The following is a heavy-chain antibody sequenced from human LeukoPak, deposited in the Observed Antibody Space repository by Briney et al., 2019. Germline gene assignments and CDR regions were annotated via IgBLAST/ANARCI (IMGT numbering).Heavy chain of an antibody. Sequence: ASVKVSCKVSGYTLTELSMHWVRQAPGKGLEWMGGFDPEDGETIYAQKFQGRVTMTEDTSTDTAYMELSSLRSDDTAVYYCATDPGARTTAFLAFDIWGQGTMVTVSS. CDR3: ATDPGARTTAFLAFDI. J-gene: IGHJ3*02. V-gene: IGHV1-24*01. D-gene: IGHD3-3*02. CDR1: GYTLTELS. CDR2: FDPEDGET.